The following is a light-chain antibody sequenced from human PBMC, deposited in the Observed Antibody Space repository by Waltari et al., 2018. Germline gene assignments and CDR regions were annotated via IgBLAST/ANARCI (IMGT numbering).Light chain of an antibody. J-gene: IGKJ2*01. CDR1: QVIGSW. CDR3: QEVNRFPYT. Sequence: DIQMTQSPSSLSASVADRVTITCRASQVIGSWLAWYQQKPGKAPRLLIYAASTLPSGVPSRFSGSGSGTDFTLTISSVQSEDFATYFCQEVNRFPYTFGQGTKLEIK. V-gene: IGKV1-12*01. CDR2: AAS.